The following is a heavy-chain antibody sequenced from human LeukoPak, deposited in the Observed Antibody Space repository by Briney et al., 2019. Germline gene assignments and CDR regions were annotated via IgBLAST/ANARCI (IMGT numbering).Heavy chain of an antibody. V-gene: IGHV3-7*01. J-gene: IGHJ4*02. CDR3: ARGPVIGLLDPYFDY. CDR2: MKRDGSEI. Sequence: GGSLGLSCSASGFTFSTYWMSWVRQAPGKGLEWVANMKRDGSEIYYVDSVRGRFTISRDNARNSLYLQMNSLRAEDTAVYYCARGPVIGLLDPYFDYWGQGTLVTVSS. D-gene: IGHD3-10*01. CDR1: GFTFSTYW.